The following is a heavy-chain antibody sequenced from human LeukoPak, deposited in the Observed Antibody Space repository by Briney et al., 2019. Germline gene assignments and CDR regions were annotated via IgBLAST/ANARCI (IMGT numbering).Heavy chain of an antibody. CDR3: GRDRGYSYGPGNWFDP. D-gene: IGHD5-18*01. V-gene: IGHV3-30*04. J-gene: IGHJ5*02. Sequence: GGSLRLSCGASGFTFSSCAMHWVRQAPGKGLEWVAVISYDGSNKYYADSVKDRFTISRDNSKNTLYLQVNSLRAEDTAVYYCGRDRGYSYGPGNWFDPWGQGTLVTVSS. CDR1: GFTFSSCA. CDR2: ISYDGSNK.